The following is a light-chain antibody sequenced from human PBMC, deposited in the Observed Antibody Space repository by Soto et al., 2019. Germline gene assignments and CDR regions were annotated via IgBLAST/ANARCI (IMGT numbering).Light chain of an antibody. CDR3: LQYDKWPPWT. CDR1: QSVSSSY. J-gene: IGKJ1*01. V-gene: IGKV3-15*01. CDR2: GAS. Sequence: ELVMTQSPATLSVSPGEGATLSCRASQSVSSSYLAWYQQKPGQPPRLLIYGASYRASSIPAKFSGSGSGTEFTLTISSLQSDDFAVYYCLQYDKWPPWTFGEGTKVDIK.